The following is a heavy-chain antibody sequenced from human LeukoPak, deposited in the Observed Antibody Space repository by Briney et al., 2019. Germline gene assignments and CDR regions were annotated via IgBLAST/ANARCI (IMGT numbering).Heavy chain of an antibody. CDR1: GFTFTTYW. V-gene: IGHV3-7*03. CDR2: INQDGTEK. D-gene: IGHD6-19*01. Sequence: GGSLRLSCAASGFTFTTYWMSWVRQLPGKGLEWVANINQDGTEKYYVDSVKGRFTISRDNAKNSLYLQMNSLRAEDTALYYCARDWRSGWDNWGQGTLVTVSS. CDR3: ARDWRSGWDN. J-gene: IGHJ4*02.